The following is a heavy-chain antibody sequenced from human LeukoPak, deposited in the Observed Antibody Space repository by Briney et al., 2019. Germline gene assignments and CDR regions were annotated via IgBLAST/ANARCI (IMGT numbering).Heavy chain of an antibody. D-gene: IGHD6-6*01. V-gene: IGHV1-2*02. Sequence: GASVKVSCKASGYTFTGYYMHWVRQAPGQGLEWMGWINPNSGGTNYAQKFQGRVTMTRDTSICTAYMELSRLRSDDTAVYYCARESGIAARLSGFDPWGQGTLVTVSS. CDR2: INPNSGGT. CDR1: GYTFTGYY. CDR3: ARESGIAARLSGFDP. J-gene: IGHJ5*02.